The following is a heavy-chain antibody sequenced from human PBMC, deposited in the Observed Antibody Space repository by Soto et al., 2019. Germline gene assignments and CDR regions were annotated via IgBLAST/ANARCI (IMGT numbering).Heavy chain of an antibody. CDR2: IYYSGST. J-gene: IGHJ6*02. CDR1: GGSISSYY. CDR3: AREGYYGSGSGNNYYYGMDD. Sequence: PSETLSLTCTVSGGSISSYYWSWIRQPPGKGLEWIGYIYYSGSTNYNPSLKSRVTISVDTSKNQFSLKLSSVTAADTAVYYCAREGYYGSGSGNNYYYGMDDWGQGTTVTVSS. V-gene: IGHV4-59*01. D-gene: IGHD3-10*01.